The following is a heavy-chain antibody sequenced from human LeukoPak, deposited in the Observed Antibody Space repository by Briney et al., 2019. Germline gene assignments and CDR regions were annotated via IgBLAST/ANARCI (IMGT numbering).Heavy chain of an antibody. D-gene: IGHD6-19*01. CDR2: LYYRGST. J-gene: IGHJ5*02. CDR3: AGDSSGWSGWFDP. Sequence: SETLSLTCTVSGGSISSSSYYWAWIRQPPGKGLEWIGNLYYRGSTYYSPSLKSRVTISVDTSKNQFSLKLSSVTAADTAVYYCAGDSSGWSGWFDPWGQGTLVTVSS. CDR1: GGSISSSSYY. V-gene: IGHV4-39*07.